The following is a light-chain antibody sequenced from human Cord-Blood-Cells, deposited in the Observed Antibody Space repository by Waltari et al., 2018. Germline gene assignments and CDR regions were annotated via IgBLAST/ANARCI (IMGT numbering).Light chain of an antibody. CDR3: SSYTSSFYV. CDR1: RSDVCGSNY. V-gene: IGLV2-14*01. J-gene: IGLJ1*01. Sequence: QSALTQPASVSGSPGQSITISCTGTRSDVCGSNYVSWYQPHPGKAPKLMIYEVSNRPSGVSNRFSGSKSGNTASLTISGLQAEDEADYYCSSYTSSFYVFGTGTKVTVL. CDR2: EVS.